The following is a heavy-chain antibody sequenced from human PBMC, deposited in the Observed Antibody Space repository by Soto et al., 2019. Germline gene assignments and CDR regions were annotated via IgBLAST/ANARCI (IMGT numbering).Heavy chain of an antibody. CDR1: GNTFTSNY. V-gene: IGHV1-46*01. CDR2: INPSGGST. J-gene: IGHJ4*02. Sequence: QVQLVQSGAEVKKPGASVKVSCKASGNTFTSNYMHWVGQAPGQGFEWMGIINPSGGSTSYAQKFQGRVTMTRDTSTSTVYMELSSLRSEDTAVYYCARGGGGSFEDYWGQGTLVTVSS. CDR3: ARGGGGSFEDY. D-gene: IGHD2-15*01.